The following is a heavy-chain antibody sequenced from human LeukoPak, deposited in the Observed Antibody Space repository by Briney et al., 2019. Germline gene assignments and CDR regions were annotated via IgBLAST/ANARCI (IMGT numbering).Heavy chain of an antibody. Sequence: SETLSLTCTVSGNSISSGDYYWSWIRQPAGKGLEWIGRIYTSGSTTYNPSLKSRVTISGDTSENQFSLRLSSVTAADTAVYYCARGEDYDSSGYPYDAFDIWGQGTMVTVSS. J-gene: IGHJ3*02. CDR2: IYTSGST. CDR3: ARGEDYDSSGYPYDAFDI. CDR1: GNSISSGDYY. V-gene: IGHV4-61*02. D-gene: IGHD3-22*01.